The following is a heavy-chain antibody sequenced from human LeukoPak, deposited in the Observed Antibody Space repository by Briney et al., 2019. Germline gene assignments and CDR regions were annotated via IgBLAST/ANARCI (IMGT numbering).Heavy chain of an antibody. CDR2: IYTSGST. CDR3: ARLRYYDFWSGYYGPRGVRELPDDYYYYYMDV. V-gene: IGHV4-61*02. J-gene: IGHJ6*03. D-gene: IGHD3-3*01. Sequence: PSETLSLTCTVSGGSISSGSYYWSWIRQPAGTGLEWIGRIYTSGSTNYNPSLKSRVTISVDTSKNQFSLKLSSVTAADTAVYYCARLRYYDFWSGYYGPRGVRELPDDYYYYYMDVWGKGTTVTVSS. CDR1: GGSISSGSYY.